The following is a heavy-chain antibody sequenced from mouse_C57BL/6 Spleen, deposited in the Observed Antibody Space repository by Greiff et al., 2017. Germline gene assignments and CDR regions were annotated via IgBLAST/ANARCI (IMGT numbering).Heavy chain of an antibody. CDR1: GYTFTSYW. CDR3: ARGEFYYGSSYLGY. CDR2: IYPGSGST. D-gene: IGHD1-1*01. J-gene: IGHJ2*01. V-gene: IGHV1-55*01. Sequence: QVQLQQPGAELVKPGASVKMSCKASGYTFTSYWITWVKQRPGQGLEWIGDIYPGSGSTNYNEKFKSKATLTVDTSSSTAYMQLSSLTSEDSAVYYCARGEFYYGSSYLGYWGQGTTLTVSS.